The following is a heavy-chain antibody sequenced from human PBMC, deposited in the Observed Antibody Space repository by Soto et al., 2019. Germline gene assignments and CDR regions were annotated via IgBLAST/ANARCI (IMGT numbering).Heavy chain of an antibody. Sequence: EVQLVESGGGLVQPGGSLRLSCADSGFTFGSYWMNWVRLIPGKGLEWVAYIKPDGSATYYVDSVKGRFTISRDNAKNSLYLQMNSLRVEDTSVYYCARAGYCGPGCYYYFDYCGQGTLVTVSS. CDR2: IKPDGSAT. J-gene: IGHJ4*02. CDR1: GFTFGSYW. CDR3: ARAGYCGPGCYYYFDY. V-gene: IGHV3-7*01. D-gene: IGHD2-21*02.